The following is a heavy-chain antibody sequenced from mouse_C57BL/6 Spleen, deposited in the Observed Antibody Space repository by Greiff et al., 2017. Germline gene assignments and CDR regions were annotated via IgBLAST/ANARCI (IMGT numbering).Heavy chain of an antibody. D-gene: IGHD3-1*01. V-gene: IGHV5-16*01. J-gene: IGHJ2*01. CDR2: ITYDGSRT. Sequence: EVQVVESEGGLLQPGSSMKLSCTASGFTFSDYYMAWVRQVPEKGLEWVANITYDGSRTYYLASLKSRFIISRDNAKNILYLQMSRLKSEDTATYYCARDRGYYFDYWGQGTTLTVSS. CDR3: ARDRGYYFDY. CDR1: GFTFSDYY.